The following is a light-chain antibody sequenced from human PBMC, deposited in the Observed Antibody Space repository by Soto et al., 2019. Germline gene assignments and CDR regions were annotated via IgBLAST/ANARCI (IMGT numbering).Light chain of an antibody. J-gene: IGKJ4*01. CDR2: YAS. CDR3: QHYSNWPPT. Sequence: EMGISKFPATLSVSPGKGVTLSCRASERVHSNLAWYQQKPGQGPSLLIYYASTRVTGVPDRFSGSGSGTEFTLTISSLQSEDFGVYYCQHYSNWPPTFGGGTKVEIK. V-gene: IGKV3-15*01. CDR1: ERVHSN.